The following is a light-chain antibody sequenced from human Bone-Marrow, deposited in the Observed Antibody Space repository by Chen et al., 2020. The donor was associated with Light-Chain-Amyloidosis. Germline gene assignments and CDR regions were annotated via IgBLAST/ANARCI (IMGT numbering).Light chain of an antibody. Sequence: SYVLTQPSSVSVAPGQTATIACGGNNIGSTSVHWYQQTPGQAPLLVVYDASDRPSGIPERLSGSNSENTATLTISRVEAGDEADYYCQVWDRSSDRPVFGGGTKLTVL. CDR3: QVWDRSSDRPV. J-gene: IGLJ3*02. CDR2: DAS. CDR1: NIGSTS. V-gene: IGLV3-21*02.